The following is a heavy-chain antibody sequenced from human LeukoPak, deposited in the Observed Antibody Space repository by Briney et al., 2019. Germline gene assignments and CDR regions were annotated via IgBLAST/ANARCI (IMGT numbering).Heavy chain of an antibody. CDR1: GFTFSSYW. CDR2: INSDGSST. D-gene: IGHD5-12*01. CDR3: ARGGYDDYYYYGMDV. V-gene: IGHV3-74*01. Sequence: GGSLRLSCAASGFTFSSYWMHWVRRAPGKGLVWVSRINSDGSSTSYADSVKGRFTISRDNAKNTLYLQMNSLRAEDTAVYYCARGGYDDYYYYGMDVWGQGTTVTVSS. J-gene: IGHJ6*02.